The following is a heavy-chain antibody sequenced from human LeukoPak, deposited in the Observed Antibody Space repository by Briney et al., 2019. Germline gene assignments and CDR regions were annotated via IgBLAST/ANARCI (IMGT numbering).Heavy chain of an antibody. CDR3: ARRGMVATTRNWFDP. V-gene: IGHV5-51*01. D-gene: IGHD5-12*01. Sequence: PGESLKISCKGSGYSFTSYWIGWVRQMPGKGLEWMGIIYPDDSDTRYSPSFQGQVTISADKSISTAYLQWSTLRASDTAMYYCARRGMVATTRNWFDPWGQGTLVTVSS. J-gene: IGHJ5*02. CDR1: GYSFTSYW. CDR2: IYPDDSDT.